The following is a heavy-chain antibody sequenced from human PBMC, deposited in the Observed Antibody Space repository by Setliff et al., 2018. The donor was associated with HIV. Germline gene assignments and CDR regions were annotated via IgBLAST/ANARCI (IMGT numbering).Heavy chain of an antibody. CDR3: AREAEDDVWGCYGRWFDP. V-gene: IGHV1-2*02. Sequence: ASVKVSCNASGYTFTGYYMHWVRQDTGQGLEWMGWINPNSGGTNYAQKFQGRVTMTRDTSISTAYMELSRLRSDDTAVYYCAREAEDDVWGCYGRWFDPWGQGTLVTVSS. D-gene: IGHD3-16*01. J-gene: IGHJ5*02. CDR1: GYTFTGYY. CDR2: INPNSGGT.